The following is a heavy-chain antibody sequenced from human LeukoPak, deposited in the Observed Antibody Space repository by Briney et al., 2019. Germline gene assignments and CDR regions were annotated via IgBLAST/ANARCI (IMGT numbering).Heavy chain of an antibody. J-gene: IGHJ4*02. CDR1: GGSISSYY. CDR3: ARAVSVTVRPLGDY. V-gene: IGHV4-59*01. CDR2: IYYGGST. D-gene: IGHD6-6*01. Sequence: SETLSLTCTVSGGSISSYYWSWIRQPPGKGLEWIGYIYYGGSTNYNPSLKSRVTISVDTSKNQFSLKLSSVTAADTAVYYCARAVSVTVRPLGDYWGQGTLVTVSS.